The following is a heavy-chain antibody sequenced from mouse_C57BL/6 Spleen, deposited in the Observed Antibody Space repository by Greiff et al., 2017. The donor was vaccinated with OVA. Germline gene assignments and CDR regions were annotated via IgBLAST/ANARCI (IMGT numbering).Heavy chain of an antibody. J-gene: IGHJ4*01. CDR2: IYPGDGDT. D-gene: IGHD2-5*01. V-gene: IGHV1-82*01. CDR1: GYAFSSSW. Sequence: QVQLKQSGPELVKPGASVKISCKASGYAFSSSWLNWVKQRPGKGLEWIGRIYPGDGDTNYNGKFKGKATLTADKSSSTAYMQLSSLTSEDSAVYFCARTYSNSYAMDYWGQGTSVTVSS. CDR3: ARTYSNSYAMDY.